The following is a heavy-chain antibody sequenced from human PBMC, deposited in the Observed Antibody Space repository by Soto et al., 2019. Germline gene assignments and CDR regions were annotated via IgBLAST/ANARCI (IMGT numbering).Heavy chain of an antibody. CDR3: AGDLYYGDYYYYYGMDF. CDR1: GFTFSSYA. J-gene: IGHJ6*02. CDR2: ISYDGSNK. Sequence: GGSLRLSCAASGFTFSSYAMHWVRQAPGKGLEWVAVISYDGSNKYYADSVKGRFTISRDNSKNTLYLQMNSLRAEDTAGYYWAGDLYYGDYYYYYGMDFWGQGTTVTVSS. D-gene: IGHD4-17*01. V-gene: IGHV3-30-3*01.